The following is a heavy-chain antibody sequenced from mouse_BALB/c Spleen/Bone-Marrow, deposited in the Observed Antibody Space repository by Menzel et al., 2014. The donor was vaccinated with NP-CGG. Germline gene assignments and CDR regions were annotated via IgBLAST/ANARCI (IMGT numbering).Heavy chain of an antibody. CDR3: ARQAGGSGFFDY. D-gene: IGHD1-1*01. CDR1: GFTFSSYG. J-gene: IGHJ2*01. V-gene: IGHV5-9-2*01. CDR2: ISGGGSYT. Sequence: EVMLVESGGGLVKPGGSLKLSCAASGFTFSSYGMSWVRQTPEKRLEWVATISGGGSYTYYPDSVKGRFTISRDNAKNNLYLQMSSLRSEDPSLYYCARQAGGSGFFDYWGQGTTLTVSS.